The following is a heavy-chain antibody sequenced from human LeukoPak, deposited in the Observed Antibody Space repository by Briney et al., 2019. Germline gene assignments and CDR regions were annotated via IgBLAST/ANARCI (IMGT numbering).Heavy chain of an antibody. Sequence: PSETLSLTCTVSGGSISSSGYYWDWVRQPPGKGLEWIGGVYYSGNTYDKSSLDSRVRISVDTSNNRFSLKLNSVTAADTGTYYCARTSGRGSVDPGTSGYVDSWGQGSLVTVSS. CDR1: GGSISSSGYY. D-gene: IGHD3-22*01. J-gene: IGHJ4*02. CDR2: VYYSGNT. CDR3: ARTSGRGSVDPGTSGYVDS. V-gene: IGHV4-39*01.